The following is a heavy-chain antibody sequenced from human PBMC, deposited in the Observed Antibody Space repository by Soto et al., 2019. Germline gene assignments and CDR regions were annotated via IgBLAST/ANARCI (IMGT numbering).Heavy chain of an antibody. CDR3: ARLDESFYYYYMDV. V-gene: IGHV3-21*01. CDR1: GFTFSSYS. Sequence: GGSLRLSCAASGFTFSSYSMNWVRQAPGKGLEWVSSISSSSSYIYYADSVKGRFTISRDNAKNSLYLQMNSLRAEDTAVYYCARLDESFYYYYMDVRGKATPVTAP. J-gene: IGHJ6*03. CDR2: ISSSSSYI.